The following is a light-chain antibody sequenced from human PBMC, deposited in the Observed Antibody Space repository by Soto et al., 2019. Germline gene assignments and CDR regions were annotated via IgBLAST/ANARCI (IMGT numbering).Light chain of an antibody. CDR1: SSDVGKYNL. J-gene: IGLJ1*01. CDR2: QGY. Sequence: QSALTQPASVSGSPGQSITISCTGTSSDVGKYNLVSWYQQHPGKAPKVMILQGYKRPSGVSNRVSGSKFGNTASLTISGLQAEDEAEYYCCAYAATYTYVFGTGTKLTVL. V-gene: IGLV2-23*01. CDR3: CAYAATYTYV.